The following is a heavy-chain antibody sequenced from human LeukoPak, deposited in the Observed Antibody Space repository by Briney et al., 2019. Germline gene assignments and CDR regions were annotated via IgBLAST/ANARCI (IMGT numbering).Heavy chain of an antibody. CDR1: GGSFSGYY. V-gene: IGHV4-34*01. CDR2: INHSGST. J-gene: IGHJ4*02. D-gene: IGHD2-21*01. CDR3: ARGQHIVPFDY. Sequence: TSETLSLTCAVYGGSFSGYYWSWIRQPPGKGLEWIGEINHSGSTNYNPSLKSRVTISVDTSKNQFSLKLSSVTAADTAVYYCARGQHIVPFDYWGQGTLVTVSS.